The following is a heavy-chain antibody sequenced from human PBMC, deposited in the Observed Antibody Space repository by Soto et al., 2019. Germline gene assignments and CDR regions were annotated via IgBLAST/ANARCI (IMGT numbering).Heavy chain of an antibody. Sequence: QVQLVQSGAEVKKPESSVKVSCKAPVGTFSTYAISWVRQAPGQGLEWMGGIIPMFGTANYAQRFQDRVTITADESTNTVYMELSSVISEDTAVYCCASGIQLWLRRINNGYSGWGQGTLVTVSS. CDR2: IIPMFGTA. V-gene: IGHV1-69*12. J-gene: IGHJ4*02. CDR3: ASGIQLWLRRINNGYSG. CDR1: VGTFSTYA. D-gene: IGHD5-18*01.